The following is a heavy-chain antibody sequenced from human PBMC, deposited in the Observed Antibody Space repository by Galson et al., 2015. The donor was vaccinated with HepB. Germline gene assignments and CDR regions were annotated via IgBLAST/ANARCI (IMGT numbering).Heavy chain of an antibody. CDR3: ARYDSSGYYPPPVFY. CDR2: ISAYNGNT. Sequence: SVKVSCKASGYTFTSYGISWVRQAPGQGLEWMGWISAYNGNTNYAQKLQGRVTMTTDTSTSTAYMELRSLRSDDTAVYYCARYDSSGYYPPPVFYWGQGTLVTVSS. CDR1: GYTFTSYG. J-gene: IGHJ4*02. V-gene: IGHV1-18*01. D-gene: IGHD3-22*01.